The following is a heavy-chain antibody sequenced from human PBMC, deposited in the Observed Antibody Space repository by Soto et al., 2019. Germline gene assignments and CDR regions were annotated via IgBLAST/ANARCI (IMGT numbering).Heavy chain of an antibody. D-gene: IGHD1-26*01. CDR2: ISWNSGSI. J-gene: IGHJ5*02. CDR3: AKVKGPSIVGATES. CDR1: GFTFDDYA. Sequence: EVQLVESGGGLVQPGRSLRISCAASGFTFDDYAMPWVRQSPGKGLEWVSGISWNSGSIGYADSVKGRFTISRDNAKNSLYLQMNSLRAEDTALYYCAKVKGPSIVGATESWGQGTLVTVSS. V-gene: IGHV3-9*01.